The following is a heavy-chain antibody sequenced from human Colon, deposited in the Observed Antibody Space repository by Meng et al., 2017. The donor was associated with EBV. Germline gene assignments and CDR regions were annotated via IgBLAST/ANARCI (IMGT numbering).Heavy chain of an antibody. CDR2: IYHSGST. J-gene: IGHJ4*02. CDR1: GGSISSSNW. CDR3: ASSDYYRSDY. V-gene: IGHV4-4*02. Sequence: QVQLQESGPGLVKPSGXXPLTCAVSGGSISSSNWWSWVRQPPGKGLEWIGEIYHSGSTNYNPSLKSRVTISLDKSKNQLSLKLNSVTAADTAVYYCASSDYYRSDYWGQGTLVTVSS. D-gene: IGHD3-22*01.